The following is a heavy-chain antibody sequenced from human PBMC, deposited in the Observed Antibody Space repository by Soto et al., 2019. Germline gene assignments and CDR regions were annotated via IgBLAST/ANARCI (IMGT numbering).Heavy chain of an antibody. CDR2: ISYDGSSK. D-gene: IGHD2-15*01. CDR3: ARHAVAMDH. J-gene: IGHJ4*02. V-gene: IGHV3-30-3*01. CDR1: EFTSSSDA. Sequence: PGGSLRLSCAASEFTSSSDAMHWVRQAPGKGLEWVAVISYDGSSKYNTDSVKGPFTVSRDKFKNTVYVQMHSLTVEDRAVYYCARHAVAMDHRCPGTLVTVSS.